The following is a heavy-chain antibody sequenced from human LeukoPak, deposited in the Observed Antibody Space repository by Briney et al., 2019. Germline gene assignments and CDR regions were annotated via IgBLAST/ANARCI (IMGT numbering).Heavy chain of an antibody. J-gene: IGHJ4*02. V-gene: IGHV4-4*02. CDR3: ARRGATSDY. Sequence: SETLSLTCTVSGDSINSLDLWSWVRQPPGKGLEWIGEMYLSGTTHSNTSVKSRVTISIDKSKNQFFLNLSSVTAADTAVYYCARRGATSDYWGQGTLVTVSS. D-gene: IGHD1-26*01. CDR1: GDSINSLDL. CDR2: MYLSGTT.